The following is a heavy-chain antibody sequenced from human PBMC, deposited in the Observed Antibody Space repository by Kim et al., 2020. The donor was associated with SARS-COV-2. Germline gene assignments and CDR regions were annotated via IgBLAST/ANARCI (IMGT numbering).Heavy chain of an antibody. V-gene: IGHV3-48*02. D-gene: IGHD6-19*01. CDR3: ARDGPTGYSSGTSGDY. CDR1: GFTFSSYS. J-gene: IGHJ4*02. Sequence: GGSLRLSCAASGFTFSSYSMNWVRQAPGKGLEWVSYISSSSSTIYYADSVKGRFTISRDNAKNSLYLQMNSLRDEDTAVYYCARDGPTGYSSGTSGDYWGQGTLVTVSS. CDR2: ISSSSSTI.